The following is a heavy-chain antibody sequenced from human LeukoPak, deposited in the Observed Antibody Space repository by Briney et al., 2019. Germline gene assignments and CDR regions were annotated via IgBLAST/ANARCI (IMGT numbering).Heavy chain of an antibody. CDR2: IKQDGSEK. D-gene: IGHD3-16*01. CDR3: ARDLWVEGGGFDY. J-gene: IGHJ4*02. CDR1: GFTFSSYW. V-gene: IGHV3-7*01. Sequence: PGGSLRLSCAASGFTFSSYWMSWVRQAPGKGLEWVANIKQDGSEKYYVDSVKGRFTISRDNAKSSLYLQMNSLRAEDTAVYYCARDLWVEGGGFDYWGQGTLVTVSS.